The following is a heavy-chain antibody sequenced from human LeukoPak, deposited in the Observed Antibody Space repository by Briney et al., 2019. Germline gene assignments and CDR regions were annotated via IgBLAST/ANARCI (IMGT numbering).Heavy chain of an antibody. J-gene: IGHJ4*02. V-gene: IGHV4-34*01. CDR3: ASPRSGYNYFDY. CDR2: INHSGST. CDR1: GGSFNDYY. D-gene: IGHD5-24*01. Sequence: SETLSLTCAVYGGSFNDYYWTWIRQSPGKGLEWIGEINHSGSTNYNPSLKSRVTISVDTSKNQFSLKLSSVTAADTAVYYCASPRSGYNYFDYWGQGTLVTVSS.